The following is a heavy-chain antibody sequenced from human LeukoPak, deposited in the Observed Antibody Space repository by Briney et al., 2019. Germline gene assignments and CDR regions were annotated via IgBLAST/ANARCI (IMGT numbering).Heavy chain of an antibody. CDR2: INPNSGGT. V-gene: IGHV1-2*02. CDR3: ARTYYESSGHGY. Sequence: ASVKVSCKASGYTFTGYYIHWVRQAPGQGLEWMGWINPNSGGTNYARKFQGRVTMTRDTSISTAYMELSRLRSDDTAVYYCARTYYESSGHGYWGQGTLVTVSS. CDR1: GYTFTGYY. D-gene: IGHD3-22*01. J-gene: IGHJ4*02.